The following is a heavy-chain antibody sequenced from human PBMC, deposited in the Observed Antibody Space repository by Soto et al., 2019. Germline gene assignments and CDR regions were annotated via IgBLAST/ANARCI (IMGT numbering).Heavy chain of an antibody. J-gene: IGHJ6*02. CDR2: IISSGSTI. V-gene: IGHV3-11*01. Sequence: QVQLVESGGGLVKPGGSLRLSCAASGFTFSDYYMSWIRQAPGKGLEWVSYIISSGSTIYYADSVKGRFTISRDNAKNALYLQMNSLRAEDTAVYYCARDSEGWLELPRGMDVWGQGTTVTVSS. CDR3: ARDSEGWLELPRGMDV. CDR1: GFTFSDYY. D-gene: IGHD1-7*01.